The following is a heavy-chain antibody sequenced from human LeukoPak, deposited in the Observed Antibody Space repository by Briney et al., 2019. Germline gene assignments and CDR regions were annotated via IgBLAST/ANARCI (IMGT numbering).Heavy chain of an antibody. CDR3: ARGRNYDRSGYSLEY. D-gene: IGHD3-22*01. J-gene: IGHJ4*02. V-gene: IGHV4-39*01. Sequence: PSETLSLTCTVSGGSISSTSYYWGWIRQPPGRGLEWIGSIYYSGSTYYNPSLKSRVTISVDTSKDQFSLKLSSVTAADTAVCYCARGRNYDRSGYSLEYWGQGTLVTVSS. CDR2: IYYSGST. CDR1: GGSISSTSYY.